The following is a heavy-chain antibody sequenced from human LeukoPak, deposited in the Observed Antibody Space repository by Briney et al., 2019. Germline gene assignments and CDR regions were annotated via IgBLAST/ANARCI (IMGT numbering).Heavy chain of an antibody. Sequence: ASVKVSCKASGYTFTGYYIHWVRQAPGQGLEWMGWINPNSGDTKYEQRFQGKVTMTRDTSISTAYMELTRLRSDDAAVYFCARDGSWSSISYSDYWGQGTLVTVSS. CDR3: ARDGSWSSISYSDY. CDR1: GYTFTGYY. CDR2: INPNSGDT. V-gene: IGHV1-2*02. J-gene: IGHJ4*02. D-gene: IGHD2-2*01.